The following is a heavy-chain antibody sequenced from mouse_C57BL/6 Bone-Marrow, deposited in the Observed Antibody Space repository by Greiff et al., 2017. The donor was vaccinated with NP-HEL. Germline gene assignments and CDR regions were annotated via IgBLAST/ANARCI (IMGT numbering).Heavy chain of an antibody. CDR2: IRSKSNNYAT. D-gene: IGHD1-1*01. J-gene: IGHJ4*01. V-gene: IGHV10-1*01. CDR1: GFSFNTYA. Sequence: EVQVVESGGGLVQPKGSLKLSCAASGFSFNTYAMNWVRQAPGKGLEWVARIRSKSNNYATYYADSVKDRFTISRDDSESMLYLQMNNLKTEDTAMYYCVRGDCSSYVESAMDYWGQGTSVTVSS. CDR3: VRGDCSSYVESAMDY.